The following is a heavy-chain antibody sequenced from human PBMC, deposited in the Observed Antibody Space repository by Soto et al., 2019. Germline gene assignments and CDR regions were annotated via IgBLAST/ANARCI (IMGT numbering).Heavy chain of an antibody. V-gene: IGHV1-3*01. D-gene: IGHD2-15*01. J-gene: IGHJ3*02. CDR2: INAGNGNT. CDR1: GYTFTGYA. Sequence: GASVKVSCKASGYTFTGYAMHWVRQAPGQRLEWMGWINAGNGNTKYSQKFQGRVTITRDTSASTAYMELSSLRSEDTAVYYCASLRLGVAATVYGAFDIWGQGTMVTVSS. CDR3: ASLRLGVAATVYGAFDI.